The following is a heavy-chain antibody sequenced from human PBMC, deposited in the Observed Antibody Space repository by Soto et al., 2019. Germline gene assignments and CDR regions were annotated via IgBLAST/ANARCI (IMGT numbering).Heavy chain of an antibody. CDR2: IIPIFGTA. V-gene: IGHV1-69*06. Sequence: QVQLVHAGAEVKKPGSSVKVSCKYAGGTFSSYAISWVRQAPGQGLEWMGGIIPIFGTANYAQKFQGRVTIRAEKSTITAHMEQSSLRSEDPAVYYCATPARYSSGRYGRSGWFDHWGQGPVVTVS. CDR3: ATPARYSSGRYGRSGWFDH. CDR1: GGTFSSYA. J-gene: IGHJ5*02. D-gene: IGHD6-19*01.